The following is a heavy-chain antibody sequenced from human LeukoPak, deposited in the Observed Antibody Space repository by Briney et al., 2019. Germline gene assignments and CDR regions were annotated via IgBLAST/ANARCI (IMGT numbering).Heavy chain of an antibody. CDR1: GGSISSYY. Sequence: PSETLSLTCTVSGGSISSYYWSWTRQPPGKGLEWIGYIYYSGSTNYNPSLKSRVTISVDTSKNQFSLKLSSVTAADTAVYYCARAVAGRPHFDYWGQGTLVTVSS. CDR3: ARAVAGRPHFDY. V-gene: IGHV4-59*08. D-gene: IGHD6-19*01. J-gene: IGHJ4*02. CDR2: IYYSGST.